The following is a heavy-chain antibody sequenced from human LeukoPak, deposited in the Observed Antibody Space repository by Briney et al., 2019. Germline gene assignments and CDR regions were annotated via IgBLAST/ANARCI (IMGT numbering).Heavy chain of an antibody. V-gene: IGHV4-31*03. D-gene: IGHD1-26*01. CDR3: ARVRKIVGATSFDY. CDR2: IYYSGST. Sequence: SQTLSLTCTVSGGSISRSGYYWSWIRQHPGKRLEWIGYIYYSGSTYNNPSLKSRVTISVDTSKNQFSLKLSSVTAADTAVYYCARVRKIVGATSFDYWGQGTLVTVSS. J-gene: IGHJ4*02. CDR1: GGSISRSGYY.